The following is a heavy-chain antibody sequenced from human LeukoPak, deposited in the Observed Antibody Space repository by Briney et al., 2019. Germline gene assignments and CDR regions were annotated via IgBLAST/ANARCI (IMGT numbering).Heavy chain of an antibody. J-gene: IGHJ4*02. V-gene: IGHV3-20*04. D-gene: IGHD1-26*01. Sequence: PGGSLRLSCAASGFTFDEYGMSWVRQAPGKGLEWVSSINWDGGSTAYADSVQGRLTISRDNAKNSLHLQMKSLRAEDTALYYCARDSFSGSSLDYWGQGTLVTVSS. CDR2: INWDGGST. CDR1: GFTFDEYG. CDR3: ARDSFSGSSLDY.